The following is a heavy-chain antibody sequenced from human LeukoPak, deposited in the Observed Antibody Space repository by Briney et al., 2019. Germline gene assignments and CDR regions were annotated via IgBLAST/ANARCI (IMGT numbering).Heavy chain of an antibody. J-gene: IGHJ6*02. V-gene: IGHV3-74*01. CDR1: RFIVSNYW. D-gene: IGHD3-10*01. CDR2: FSSDGSTT. CDR3: ARTGSGNYAINSYYGMDV. Sequence: PGGSLRLSCTASRFIVSNYWMHWVRQAPGKGLVWVSRFSSDGSTTNYADSVRGRFTISRDNSKNTLHLQMNSLRGEDTAVYYCARTGSGNYAINSYYGMDVWGQGTTVTVSS.